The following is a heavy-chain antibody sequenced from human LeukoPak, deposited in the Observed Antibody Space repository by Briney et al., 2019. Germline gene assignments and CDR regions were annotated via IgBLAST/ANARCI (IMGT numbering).Heavy chain of an antibody. D-gene: IGHD6-19*01. CDR1: GGSISSSNW. CDR2: IYHSGST. CDR3: ARGAIAVAGFDY. J-gene: IGHJ4*02. Sequence: SETLSLTCAVSGGSISSSNWGGGAGRPPGKGLEGIGEIYHSGSTNYNPSLKSRVTISVDKSKNQFSLELSSVTAADTAVYYCARGAIAVAGFDYWGQGTLVTVSS. V-gene: IGHV4-4*02.